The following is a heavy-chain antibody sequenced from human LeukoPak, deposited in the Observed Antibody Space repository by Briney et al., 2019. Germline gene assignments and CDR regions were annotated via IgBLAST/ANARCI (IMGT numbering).Heavy chain of an antibody. CDR3: ARVGVDYSGNIIKYYIDY. D-gene: IGHD4-23*01. CDR2: IIPIFGTA. V-gene: IGHV1-69*06. CDR1: GGTFSSYA. Sequence: SVEVSCKASGGTFSSYAISWVRQAPGQGIEWMGGIIPIFGTANYAQKFQGRVTITADKSTSTAYMELSSLRSEDTAVYYCARVGVDYSGNIIKYYIDYWGQGTLVTVSS. J-gene: IGHJ4*02.